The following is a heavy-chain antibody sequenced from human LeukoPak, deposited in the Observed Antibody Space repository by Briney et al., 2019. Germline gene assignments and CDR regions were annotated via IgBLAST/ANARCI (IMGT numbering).Heavy chain of an antibody. CDR1: GGSISSSSYY. CDR2: IYYSGST. V-gene: IGHV4-39*01. D-gene: IGHD3-3*01. Sequence: SETLSLTCIVSGGSISSSSYYWGWIRQPPGKRLEWIGSIYYSGSTYYNPSLKSRVTISVDTSKNQFSLKLSSVTAADTAVYYCARHDLPDFWSGYLMGTFDYWGQGTLVTVSS. CDR3: ARHDLPDFWSGYLMGTFDY. J-gene: IGHJ4*02.